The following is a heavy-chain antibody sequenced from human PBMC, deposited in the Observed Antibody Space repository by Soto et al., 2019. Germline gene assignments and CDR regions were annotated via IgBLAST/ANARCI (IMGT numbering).Heavy chain of an antibody. Sequence: SVKVSCKASGGTFSSYAISWVRQAPGQGLEWMGGIIPIFGTANYAQKFQGRVTITADKSTSTAYMELSSLRSEDTAVYYCARVNGSSSWYDYYYGMDVWGQGTTVTVYS. J-gene: IGHJ6*02. CDR1: GGTFSSYA. V-gene: IGHV1-69*06. CDR3: ARVNGSSSWYDYYYGMDV. D-gene: IGHD6-13*01. CDR2: IIPIFGTA.